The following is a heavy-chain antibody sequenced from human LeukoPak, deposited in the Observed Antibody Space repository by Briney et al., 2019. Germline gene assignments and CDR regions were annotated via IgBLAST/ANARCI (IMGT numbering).Heavy chain of an antibody. Sequence: PSETLSLTCTVSGGSISSSSYYWGWIRQPPGKGLEWIVSIYYSGSTYYNPSLKSRVTISVDTSKNQFSLKLSSVTAADTAVYYCARQAGGYYDSSGYRDFDYWGQGTLVTVSS. D-gene: IGHD3-22*01. CDR2: IYYSGST. J-gene: IGHJ4*02. CDR1: GGSISSSSYY. CDR3: ARQAGGYYDSSGYRDFDY. V-gene: IGHV4-39*01.